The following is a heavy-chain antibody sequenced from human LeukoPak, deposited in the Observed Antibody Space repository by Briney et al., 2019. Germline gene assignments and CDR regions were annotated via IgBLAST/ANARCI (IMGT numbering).Heavy chain of an antibody. V-gene: IGHV3-23*01. D-gene: IGHD2-2*01. CDR3: AKSQRNDQQVVQRIDY. Sequence: QPGGSLILSCTASSFTFSTYAMSWVRQAPGKGLECVSSISGSGDTTYYTGSVKGRFTISRDNSKNALYLQMSSLRGEDTAVYYCAKSQRNDQQVVQRIDYWGQGTLVSVSS. CDR1: SFTFSTYA. J-gene: IGHJ4*02. CDR2: ISGSGDTT.